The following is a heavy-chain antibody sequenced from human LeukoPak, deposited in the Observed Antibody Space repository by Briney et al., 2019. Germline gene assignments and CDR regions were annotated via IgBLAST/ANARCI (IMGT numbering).Heavy chain of an antibody. D-gene: IGHD3-3*01. CDR2: IYHSGST. V-gene: IGHV4-39*07. Sequence: SETLSLTCTVSGVSISSSNSYWGWIRQPPGKGLEWIGSIYHSGSTYYNPSLKSRVTISVDTSKNQFSLKLSSVTAADTAVYYCAREAPEISGVAFDYWGQGTLVTVSS. CDR3: AREAPEISGVAFDY. CDR1: GVSISSSNSY. J-gene: IGHJ4*02.